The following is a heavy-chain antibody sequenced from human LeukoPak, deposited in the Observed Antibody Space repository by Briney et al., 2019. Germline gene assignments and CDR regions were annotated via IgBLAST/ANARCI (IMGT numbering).Heavy chain of an antibody. CDR2: INQDGSEK. Sequence: PGGSLRLSCAASGFTFSRNSMSWVRQAPGKGLEWVANINQDGSEKYYVDSVKGRFTVSRDNAKNSLYLQMNSLRVEDTAVYYCARGKFDFDYWGQGTLVTVSS. V-gene: IGHV3-7*01. CDR3: ARGKFDFDY. CDR1: GFTFSRNS. J-gene: IGHJ4*02. D-gene: IGHD3-16*01.